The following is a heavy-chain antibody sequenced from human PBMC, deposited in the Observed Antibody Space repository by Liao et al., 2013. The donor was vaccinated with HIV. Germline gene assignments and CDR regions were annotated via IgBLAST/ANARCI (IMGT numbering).Heavy chain of an antibody. J-gene: IGHJ3*02. CDR2: IYTSGST. D-gene: IGHD6-6*01. Sequence: QVQLQESGPGLVKPAQTLSLTCTVSGGSISSGTYFWTWIRQPAGKGLEWIGRIYTSGSTNYSPSLKSRVTISLHTSKNQFSLKLSSVTATDTAVYYCARSSPRNWDAFDIWGQGTMVTVSS. CDR1: GGSISSGTYF. V-gene: IGHV4-61*02. CDR3: ARSSPRNWDAFDI.